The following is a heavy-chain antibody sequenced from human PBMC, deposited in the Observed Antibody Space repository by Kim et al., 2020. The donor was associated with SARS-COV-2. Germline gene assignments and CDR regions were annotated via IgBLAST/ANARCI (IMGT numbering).Heavy chain of an antibody. D-gene: IGHD3-10*01. CDR1: GFTFSSYG. J-gene: IGHJ4*02. CDR2: IWYDGSNK. V-gene: IGHV3-33*06. CDR3: AKAARLVLRFGATYFDY. Sequence: GGSLRLSCAASGFTFSSYGMHWVRQAPGKGLEWVAVIWYDGSNKYYADSVKGRFTISRDNSKNTLYLQMNSLRAEDTAVYYCAKAARLVLRFGATYFDYWGQGTLVTVSS.